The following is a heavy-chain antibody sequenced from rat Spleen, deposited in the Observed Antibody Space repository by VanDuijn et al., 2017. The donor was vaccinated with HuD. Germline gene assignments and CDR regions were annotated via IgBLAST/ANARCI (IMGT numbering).Heavy chain of an antibody. CDR2: ISSGGST. D-gene: IGHD1-6*01. Sequence: QVQLKESGPGLVQPSQTLSLTCTVSGFSLTSNGVSWVRQPPGKGLEWIAVISSGGSTYYNSALKSRLSISRDTSKNQVFLKMNSLQTEDTATYYCARADRETYAHFDYWGQGVMVTVSS. V-gene: IGHV2S12*01. J-gene: IGHJ2*01. CDR1: GFSLTSNG. CDR3: ARADRETYAHFDY.